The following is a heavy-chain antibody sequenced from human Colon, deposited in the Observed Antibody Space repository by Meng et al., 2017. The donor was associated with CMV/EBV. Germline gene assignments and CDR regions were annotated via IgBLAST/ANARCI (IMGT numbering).Heavy chain of an antibody. D-gene: IGHD2-2*01. Sequence: GGSLRLSCEGSGFPFSSYSMNWVRQAPGKGLEWISYISSSGEAEYYADSVKGRFTISRDNAKNSVSLQMNALKVEDTAVYYCMRDRLTIRLITAAQEYWGQGTLVTVSS. J-gene: IGHJ4*02. CDR2: ISSSGEAE. CDR3: MRDRLTIRLITAAQEY. V-gene: IGHV3-48*03. CDR1: GFPFSSYS.